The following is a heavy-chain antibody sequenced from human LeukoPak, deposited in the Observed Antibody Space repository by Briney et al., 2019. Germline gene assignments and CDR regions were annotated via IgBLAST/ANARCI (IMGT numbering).Heavy chain of an antibody. CDR1: GYTFTSYD. CDR2: MNPNSGNT. J-gene: IGHJ4*02. D-gene: IGHD4-11*01. V-gene: IGHV1-8*03. Sequence: ASVKVSCKASGYTFTSYDINWVRQATGQGLEWMGWMNPNSGNTGYAQKFQGRVTITRNTSISTAYMELRSLRSDDTAVYYCARDDYSNYYPIDYWGQGTLVTVSS. CDR3: ARDDYSNYYPIDY.